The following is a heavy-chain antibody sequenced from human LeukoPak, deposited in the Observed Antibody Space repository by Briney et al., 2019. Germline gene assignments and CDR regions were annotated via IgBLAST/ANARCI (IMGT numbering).Heavy chain of an antibody. CDR2: ISSSSSYI. J-gene: IGHJ4*02. CDR3: ARDTNSAGAYFDY. Sequence: GGSLRLSCAASGFTFSSYSMNWVRQAPGKGLEWVSSISSSSSYIYYPHSVKGRFTITRDNAKNSLYLQMNSLRAEDTAVYYRARDTNSAGAYFDYSGQGTLVTASS. V-gene: IGHV3-21*01. D-gene: IGHD2-21*01. CDR1: GFTFSSYS.